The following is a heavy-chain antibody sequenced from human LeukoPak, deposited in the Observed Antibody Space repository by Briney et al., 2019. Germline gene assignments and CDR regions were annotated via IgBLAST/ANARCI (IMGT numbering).Heavy chain of an antibody. D-gene: IGHD5-24*01. J-gene: IGHJ4*02. CDR3: AREDGYNSFDY. Sequence: SETLSLTCTVSGGSISSSSYYWGWVRQPPGKGLEWIGSIYYSGSTYYNPSLKSRVTISVDTSKNQFSLKLSSVTAADTAVYYCAREDGYNSFDYWGQGTLVTVSS. V-gene: IGHV4-39*07. CDR1: GGSISSSSYY. CDR2: IYYSGST.